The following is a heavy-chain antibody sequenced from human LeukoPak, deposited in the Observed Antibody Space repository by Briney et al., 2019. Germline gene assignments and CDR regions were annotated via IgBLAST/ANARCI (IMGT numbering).Heavy chain of an antibody. V-gene: IGHV4-28*01. CDR3: ARKENVYYYFDY. Sequence: PSETLSLTCAASGYSITSSSWWGWIRQPPGKGLEWIGYIYHSGTTYYNPSLQSRVTMPVDTSKNQFSLKLSSVTAVDTAVYYCARKENVYYYFDYWGQGTLVTVSS. J-gene: IGHJ4*02. CDR1: GYSITSSSW. CDR2: IYHSGTT. D-gene: IGHD3-10*01.